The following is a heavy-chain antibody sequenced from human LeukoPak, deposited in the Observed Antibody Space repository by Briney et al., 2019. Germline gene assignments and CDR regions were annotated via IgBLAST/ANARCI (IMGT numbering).Heavy chain of an antibody. CDR1: GFTFSSYA. J-gene: IGHJ4*02. D-gene: IGHD3-10*01. V-gene: IGHV3-30*04. Sequence: GRSLRLSCAASGFTFSSYAMHWVRQAPGKGLEWVAVTSYDGSNKYYADSVKGRFTISRDNSKNTLYLQMNSLRAEDTAVYYCARRRGVGYFDYWGQGTLVTVSS. CDR3: ARRRGVGYFDY. CDR2: TSYDGSNK.